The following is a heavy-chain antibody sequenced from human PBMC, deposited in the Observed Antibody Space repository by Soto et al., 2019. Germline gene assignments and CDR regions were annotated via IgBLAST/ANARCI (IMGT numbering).Heavy chain of an antibody. V-gene: IGHV3-30*18. J-gene: IGHJ4*02. Sequence: QVPLVESGGGVVQPGRSLRLSCAASGFTFSSYGMHWVRQAPGKGLEWVAVISYDGSNKYYADSVKGRFTISRDNSKNTLYLQMNSLRAEDTAVYYCAKEAPPTYYDILTGYYPLYFDYWGQGTLVTVSS. D-gene: IGHD3-9*01. CDR3: AKEAPPTYYDILTGYYPLYFDY. CDR1: GFTFSSYG. CDR2: ISYDGSNK.